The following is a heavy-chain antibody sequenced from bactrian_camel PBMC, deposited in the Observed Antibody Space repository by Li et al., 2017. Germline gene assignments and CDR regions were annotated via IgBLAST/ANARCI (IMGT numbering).Heavy chain of an antibody. CDR3: AARRSFLVNCFLAVDNFAD. CDR2: MYTGFGGGNI. D-gene: IGHD7*01. J-gene: IGHJ6*01. Sequence: HVQLVESGGGSVQAGGSLRLSCAFSGSTNRNYCMTWFRQVAGKEREGVAAMYTGFGGGNIYYDDSVKGRFTISQDNSKNTLFLQMNVSRPEDTAVYYCAARRSFLVNCFLAVDNFADWGQGTQVTVS. V-gene: IGHV3S1*01. CDR1: GSTNRNYC.